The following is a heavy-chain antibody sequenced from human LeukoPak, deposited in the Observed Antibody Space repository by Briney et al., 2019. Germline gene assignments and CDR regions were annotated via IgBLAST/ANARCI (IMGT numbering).Heavy chain of an antibody. CDR3: ARDRVGATREYNWFDP. Sequence: SETLSLTCTVSGGSISSYYWSWIRKPAGKGLEWIGRIYTSGSTNYNPSLKSRVTMSVDTSKNQFSLKLSSVTAADTAVYYCARDRVGATREYNWFDPWGQGTLVTVSS. D-gene: IGHD1-26*01. CDR1: GGSISSYY. V-gene: IGHV4-4*07. J-gene: IGHJ5*02. CDR2: IYTSGST.